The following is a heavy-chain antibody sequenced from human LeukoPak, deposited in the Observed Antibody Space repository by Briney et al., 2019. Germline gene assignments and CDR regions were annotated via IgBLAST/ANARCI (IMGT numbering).Heavy chain of an antibody. CDR2: ISNGGYTS. J-gene: IGHJ5*02. V-gene: IGHV3-48*03. D-gene: IGHD2-15*01. Sequence: PGGSLRLSCVASGLTFSSYEMNWVRQAPGMGLEWVSYISNGGYTSYYASSVKGRFTISRDDAKNTLYLQMDSLRVVDTALYYWVREVVAVKWFDHWGQGTLVTVSS. CDR1: GLTFSSYE. CDR3: VREVVAVKWFDH.